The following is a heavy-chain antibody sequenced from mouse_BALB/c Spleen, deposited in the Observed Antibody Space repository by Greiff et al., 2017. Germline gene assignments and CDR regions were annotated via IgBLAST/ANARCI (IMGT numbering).Heavy chain of an antibody. CDR2: ISDGGSYT. D-gene: IGHD2-4*01. CDR3: ARAYDYDKAY. V-gene: IGHV5-4*02. CDR1: GFTFSDYY. J-gene: IGHJ3*01. Sequence: EVNVVESGGGLVKPGGSLKLSCAASGFTFSDYYMYWVRQTPEKRLEWVATISDGGSYTYYPDSVKGRFTISRDNAKNNLYLQMSSLKSEDTAMYYCARAYDYDKAYWGQGTLVTVSA.